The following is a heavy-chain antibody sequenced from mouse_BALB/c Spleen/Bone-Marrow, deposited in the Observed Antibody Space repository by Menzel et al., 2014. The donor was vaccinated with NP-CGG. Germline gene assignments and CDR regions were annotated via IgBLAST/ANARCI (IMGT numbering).Heavy chain of an antibody. CDR1: GYTFTSYW. V-gene: IGHV1S81*02. CDR2: INPSNGRT. Sequence: VKLVESGAELVKPGASVKLSCKASGYTFTSYWMHWVKQRPGQGLEWIGEINPSNGRTNYNEKFKSKATLTVDKSSSTAYIQLSSLTSEDSAVYYCARWGFSYWYFDAWGAGTTVTVSS. J-gene: IGHJ1*01. CDR3: ARWGFSYWYFDA.